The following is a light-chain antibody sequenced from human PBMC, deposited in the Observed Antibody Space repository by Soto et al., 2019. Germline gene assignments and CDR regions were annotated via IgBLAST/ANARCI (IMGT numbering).Light chain of an antibody. J-gene: IGKJ1*01. CDR3: QQFAKSST. V-gene: IGKV1-5*01. Sequence: IQMTQSPSTLSASVGDRVTITCRASHNIERWMAWYQQKRGRAPSLLIFDATTLHSGVPSRFSGDGSGTEFTLTINGLQPDDFATYYCQQFAKSSTFGQGTTVEIK. CDR2: DAT. CDR1: HNIERW.